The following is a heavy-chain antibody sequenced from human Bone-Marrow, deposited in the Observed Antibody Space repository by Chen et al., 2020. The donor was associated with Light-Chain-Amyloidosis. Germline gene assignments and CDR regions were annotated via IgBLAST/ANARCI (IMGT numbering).Heavy chain of an antibody. V-gene: IGHV3-48*04. J-gene: IGHJ6*02. CDR1: GFTFGTYS. D-gene: IGHD3-22*01. CDR2: ISDSGSVV. CDR3: ARDSYYDRSGPKDGYGMDV. Sequence: VQLVESGGGLVQPGGSLRLSCAASGFTFGTYSLTWVRQAPGKGLEWISYISDSGSVVFYADSVKGRFTISRDNARNLLSLQMNSLRADDTAVYYCARDSYYDRSGPKDGYGMDVWGQGTTVTVSS.